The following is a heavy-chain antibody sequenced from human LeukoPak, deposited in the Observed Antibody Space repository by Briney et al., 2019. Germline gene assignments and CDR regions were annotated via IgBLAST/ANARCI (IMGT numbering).Heavy chain of an antibody. D-gene: IGHD3-22*01. V-gene: IGHV3-48*03. J-gene: IGHJ4*02. CDR3: TRDAVVVVGPGFDV. Sequence: GGSLRLSCAASGFTFSTYEMNWVRQAPGKGLEWVSYISGSGSTIYYADSVKGQFTISRDNAKNSLYLQMNSLRADDTAVYYCTRDAVVVVGPGFDVWGQGTLVTVSS. CDR2: ISGSGSTI. CDR1: GFTFSTYE.